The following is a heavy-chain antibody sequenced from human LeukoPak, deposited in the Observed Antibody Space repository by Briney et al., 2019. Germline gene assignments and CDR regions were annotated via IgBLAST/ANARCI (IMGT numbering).Heavy chain of an antibody. V-gene: IGHV3-30-3*01. CDR3: ASHTIAARPNTKYFQH. CDR1: GFTFSSYA. D-gene: IGHD6-6*01. CDR2: ISYDGSNK. Sequence: PGGALRLSCGSSGFTFSSYAMHWVRQAPGKGPERVAVISYDGSNKYYADSVKGRFTISRDNSKNTLYLQMNSLRAEDTAVYYCASHTIAARPNTKYFQHWGQGTLVTVSS. J-gene: IGHJ1*01.